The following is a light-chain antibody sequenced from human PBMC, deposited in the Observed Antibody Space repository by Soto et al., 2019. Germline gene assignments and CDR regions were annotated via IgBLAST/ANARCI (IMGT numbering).Light chain of an antibody. CDR2: SNN. CDR1: TSNLGSNT. J-gene: IGLJ1*01. V-gene: IGLV1-44*01. Sequence: QSVLTQTPSASGTPGQRVTISCSGRTSNLGSNTVHWYQQLPGTAPKRLIHSNNQRPSGVPDRFSGSKSGTSASLAISGLQSEDEADYYCATWDDSLNAYVFGTGTKHRP. CDR3: ATWDDSLNAYV.